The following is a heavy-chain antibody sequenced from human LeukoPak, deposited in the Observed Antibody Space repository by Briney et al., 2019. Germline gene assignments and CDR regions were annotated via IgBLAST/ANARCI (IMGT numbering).Heavy chain of an antibody. Sequence: SETLSLTWTVSGXSITSYYGSWIRQSPGKGLEWIGFMYYSGTTNYNPSLKSRVTISLGMSKNQFSLKLSSVTAADTAVYYCARLPMAVTPHVDYWGQGTLVTVSS. J-gene: IGHJ4*02. CDR2: MYYSGTT. CDR1: GXSITSYY. V-gene: IGHV4-59*01. CDR3: ARLPMAVTPHVDY. D-gene: IGHD2-21*02.